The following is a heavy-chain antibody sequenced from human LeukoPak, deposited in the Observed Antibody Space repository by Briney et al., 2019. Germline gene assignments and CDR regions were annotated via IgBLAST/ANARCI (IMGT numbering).Heavy chain of an antibody. D-gene: IGHD5-12*01. J-gene: IGHJ4*02. Sequence: GGSLRLSCAASGFTFSSYGMRWVRRAPGKGPEWGSGISGSGGNTYYADSVKGRFTISRDNSQNTLYLQMNTLRAEDTVVYYCAKVVSGYHFDYWGQGTLVTVSS. CDR2: ISGSGGNT. CDR3: AKVVSGYHFDY. CDR1: GFTFSSYG. V-gene: IGHV3-23*01.